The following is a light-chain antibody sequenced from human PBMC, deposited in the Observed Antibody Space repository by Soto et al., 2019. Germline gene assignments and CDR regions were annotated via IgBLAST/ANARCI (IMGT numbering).Light chain of an antibody. CDR1: TGAVTCGYY. CDR2: STS. CDR3: LLYYGGAQLI. V-gene: IGLV7-43*01. Sequence: QTVVTQEPSLTVSPGGPVTLTCASSTGAVTCGYYPNWVQRNPGQAPRPLIYSTSNKHSWTPARFSGSLLGGKAALTLSGVQPEDEAEYYCLLYYGGAQLIFGGGSQLTVL. J-gene: IGLJ2*01.